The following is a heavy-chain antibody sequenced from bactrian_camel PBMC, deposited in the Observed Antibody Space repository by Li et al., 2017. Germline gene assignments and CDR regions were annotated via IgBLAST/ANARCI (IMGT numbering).Heavy chain of an antibody. Sequence: VQLVESGGGSVQPGGTLRLSCAASGFDFSSYDMTWVRQTPGKGLEWVSHIDSGGFDTYYADSVKGRFIISRDNAKNTLYMEMNSLKPDDTAMYYCAADDGLTILANFLSQYDYTYWGQGTQVTVS. J-gene: IGHJ4*01. V-gene: IGHV3S40*01. CDR2: IDSGGFDT. CDR3: AADDGLTILANFLSQYDYTY. CDR1: GFDFSSYD. D-gene: IGHD1*01.